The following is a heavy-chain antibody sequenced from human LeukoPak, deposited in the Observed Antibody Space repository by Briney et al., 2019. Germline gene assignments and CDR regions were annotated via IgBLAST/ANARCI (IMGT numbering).Heavy chain of an antibody. J-gene: IGHJ4*02. CDR2: ISYDGSNK. CDR1: GFTFSSYG. CDR3: AKTRHTYYYDSSGYPGDY. D-gene: IGHD3-22*01. Sequence: GRSLRLSCAASGFTFSSYGMRWVRQAPGKGLEWVAVISYDGSNKYYADSVKGRFTISRDNSKNTLYLQMNSLRAEDTAVYYCAKTRHTYYYDSSGYPGDYWGQGTLVTVSS. V-gene: IGHV3-30*18.